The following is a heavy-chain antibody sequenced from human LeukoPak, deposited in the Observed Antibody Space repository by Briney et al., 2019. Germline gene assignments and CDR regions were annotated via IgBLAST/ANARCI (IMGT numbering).Heavy chain of an antibody. D-gene: IGHD1-7*01. J-gene: IGHJ4*02. V-gene: IGHV3-48*03. CDR1: GFTFSSYE. CDR2: ISSGGSNI. Sequence: PGGSLRLSCAASGFTFSSYEMNWVRQAPGKGRGWVSYISSGGSNIYYADSVKGRFTISRDNAKNSLYLQINSLKAEDTAVYYCARSSRELGGYAPWELMPPFDYWCQGTLVTVSS. CDR3: ARSSRELGGYAPWELMPPFDY.